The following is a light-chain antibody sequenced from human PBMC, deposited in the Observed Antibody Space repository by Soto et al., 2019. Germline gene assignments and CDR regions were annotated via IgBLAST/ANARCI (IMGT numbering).Light chain of an antibody. Sequence: DIQMTQSPSSLSASIGDTITISCRASQNIERYLNWYQQKQGKAPKLLIYKASTLKSGVPSRFRGSGSGTEFTLTISRLQPDDFETYYCQHYNSYSEAFGQGTKVDIK. CDR2: KAS. V-gene: IGKV1-5*03. J-gene: IGKJ1*01. CDR3: QHYNSYSEA. CDR1: QNIERY.